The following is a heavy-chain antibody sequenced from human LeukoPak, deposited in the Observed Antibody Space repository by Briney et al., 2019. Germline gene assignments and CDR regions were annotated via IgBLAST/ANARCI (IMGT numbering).Heavy chain of an antibody. CDR3: ARALYGSGYSGDNWFDP. CDR2: IKSDGRST. D-gene: IGHD5-12*01. Sequence: PSGGSLRLSCAASGFTFSNYWMHWVRQAPGKGLVWVSRIKSDGRSTSYADSVKGRFTISRDNAKNTLYLQMNSLRAEDTAVYYCARALYGSGYSGDNWFDPWGQGTLVTVSS. CDR1: GFTFSNYW. V-gene: IGHV3-74*01. J-gene: IGHJ5*02.